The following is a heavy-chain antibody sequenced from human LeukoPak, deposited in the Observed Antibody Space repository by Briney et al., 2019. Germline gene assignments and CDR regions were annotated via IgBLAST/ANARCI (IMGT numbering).Heavy chain of an antibody. Sequence: ASVKVSCKASGYTFTGYYMHWVRQAPGQGLEWMGWINPNSGGTNYAQKFQGRVTMTRDTSISTAYMELSRLRSDDTAVYYCARMDSLRIPSYWLAAWGQGTLVTVSS. J-gene: IGHJ5*02. CDR3: ARMDSLRIPSYWLAA. V-gene: IGHV1-2*02. D-gene: IGHD2-21*01. CDR2: INPNSGGT. CDR1: GYTFTGYY.